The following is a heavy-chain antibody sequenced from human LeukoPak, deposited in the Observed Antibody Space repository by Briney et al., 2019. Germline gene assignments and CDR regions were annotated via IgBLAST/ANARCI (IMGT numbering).Heavy chain of an antibody. CDR1: GFTFSSYA. Sequence: GGLLRLSCAASGFTFSSYAMTWVRQAPGKGLEWVSSITGSGGSTYYADSVKGRVTISRDNSKNTLDLQMNSLRVDDTAVYYCAKEIGHNHGYWAHWGQGTLVTVSS. CDR2: ITGSGGST. J-gene: IGHJ4*02. V-gene: IGHV3-23*01. D-gene: IGHD5-18*01. CDR3: AKEIGHNHGYWAH.